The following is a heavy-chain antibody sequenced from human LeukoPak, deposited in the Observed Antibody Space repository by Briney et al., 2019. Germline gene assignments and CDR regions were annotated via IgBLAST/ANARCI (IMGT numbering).Heavy chain of an antibody. CDR1: GGSISSGDYY. CDR3: ARAPLGSDAFDI. Sequence: SETLSLTCTVSGGSISSGDYYWSWIRQPPGKGLEWIGYIYYSGSTYYNPSLKSRVTISVDTSKNQFSRKLSSVTAADTAVYYCARAPLGSDAFDIWGQGTMVTVFS. CDR2: IYYSGST. V-gene: IGHV4-30-4*08. J-gene: IGHJ3*02. D-gene: IGHD3-16*02.